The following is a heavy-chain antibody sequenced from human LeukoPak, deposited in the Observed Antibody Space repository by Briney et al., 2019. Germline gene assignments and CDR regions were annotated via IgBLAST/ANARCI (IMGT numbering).Heavy chain of an antibody. CDR2: IYHTGST. D-gene: IGHD2-15*01. CDR1: GGSISSTNW. CDR3: ARKSGPLDY. V-gene: IGHV4-4*02. Sequence: PSGTLSLTCAVSGGSISSTNWWTWVRQAPGKGLESIGEIYHTGSTNYNPSLESRVTISVDKSKNQFSLKLNSVTAADTAVYHCARKSGPLDYWGQGTLVTVSS. J-gene: IGHJ4*02.